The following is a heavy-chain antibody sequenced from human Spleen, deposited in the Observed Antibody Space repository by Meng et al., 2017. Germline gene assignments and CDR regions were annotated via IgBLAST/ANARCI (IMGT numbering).Heavy chain of an antibody. CDR2: ISHSGSP. J-gene: IGHJ6*02. Sequence: SETLSLTCAIYGGSFSDSYWSWIRQSPGKGLEWIGEISHSGSPNYNPSLKSRVTMSLDTSKNQFSLKLGSVTAADTAVYYCANYCGGDCSSFYYYAMDVWGRGTTVTVSS. CDR1: GGSFSDSY. V-gene: IGHV4-34*10. CDR3: ANYCGGDCSSFYYYAMDV. D-gene: IGHD2-21*02.